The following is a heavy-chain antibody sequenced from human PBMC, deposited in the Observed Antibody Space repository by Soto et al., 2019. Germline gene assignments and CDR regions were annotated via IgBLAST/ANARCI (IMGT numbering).Heavy chain of an antibody. J-gene: IGHJ4*02. V-gene: IGHV4-31*11. D-gene: IGHD1-1*01. Sequence: PSETLALTCAVYGGSISSGRYYWGWICQHPGKGLEWIGYFESSGSTYYNPSLKSRVVISVDTSPNQFSLKLNSVTAADTAVYYCARGGVWNYFAYWGQGTLVIV. CDR3: ARGGVWNYFAY. CDR2: FESSGST. CDR1: GGSISSGRYY.